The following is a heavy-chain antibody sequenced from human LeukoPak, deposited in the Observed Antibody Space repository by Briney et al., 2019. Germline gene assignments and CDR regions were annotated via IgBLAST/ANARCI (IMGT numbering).Heavy chain of an antibody. CDR1: GFTFDYYG. CDR2: ISYHATNT. V-gene: IGHV3-30*18. Sequence: GGSLRLSCGGSGFTFDYYGMDWDRQAPGKGLEWVAAISYHATNTYYADSGKGRFTISRDNFKNMLYLEMSSLTEDDTAIYYCAKDSREGLMFLRDFGDLILWVQGTLVTVPS. D-gene: IGHD4-17*01. J-gene: IGHJ4*02. CDR3: AKDSREGLMFLRDFGDLIL.